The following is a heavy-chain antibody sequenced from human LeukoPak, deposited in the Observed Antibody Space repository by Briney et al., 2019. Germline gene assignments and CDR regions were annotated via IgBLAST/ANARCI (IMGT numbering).Heavy chain of an antibody. CDR3: ARVRLSTGGFQLLRAALENAFDI. Sequence: SETLSLTCTVSGGSISSYYWSWIRQPPGKGLEWIGYIYYSGSTNYNPSLKSRVTISVDTSKNQFSLKLSSVTAADTAAYYCARVRLSTGGFQLLRAALENAFDIWGQGTMVTVSS. CDR1: GGSISSYY. V-gene: IGHV4-59*01. J-gene: IGHJ3*02. D-gene: IGHD4-11*01. CDR2: IYYSGST.